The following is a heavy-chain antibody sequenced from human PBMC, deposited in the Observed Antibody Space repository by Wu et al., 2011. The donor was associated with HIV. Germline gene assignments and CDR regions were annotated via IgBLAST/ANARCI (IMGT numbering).Heavy chain of an antibody. D-gene: IGHD4-23*01. CDR1: GYTFTGSY. Sequence: QVQLVQSGAEVKKPGASVKVSCKASGYTFTGSYMHWVRQAPGQGLEWMGWINPNSGGTNYAQKFQGRVTMTRDTSISTAYMELSGLRCDDTAVYYCIRVLGGNAGFDHWGQGTLVTVSS. J-gene: IGHJ4*02. CDR3: IRVLGGNAGFDH. V-gene: IGHV1-2*02. CDR2: INPNSGGT.